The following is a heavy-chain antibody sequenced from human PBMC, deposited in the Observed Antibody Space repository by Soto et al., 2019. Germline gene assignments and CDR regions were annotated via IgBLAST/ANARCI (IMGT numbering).Heavy chain of an antibody. CDR1: GGSISSYY. Sequence: QVQLQESGPGLVKPSETLSLTCTVSGGSISSYYWSWIRQPPGKGLEWIGYIYYSGSTNYSPSLKRRVTISVDTSKNQFSLRLSSVTAADTAVYYCAGARGTYDYIWGSYRSDYMDVWGKGTTVTVSS. D-gene: IGHD3-16*02. J-gene: IGHJ6*03. CDR2: IYYSGST. V-gene: IGHV4-59*01. CDR3: AGARGTYDYIWGSYRSDYMDV.